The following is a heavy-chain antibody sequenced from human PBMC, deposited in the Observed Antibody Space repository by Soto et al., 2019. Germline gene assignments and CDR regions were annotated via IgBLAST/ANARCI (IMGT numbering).Heavy chain of an antibody. V-gene: IGHV3-23*01. J-gene: IGHJ4*02. CDR3: AKVSGGTMVRGVGAYFDY. CDR1: GFTFSSYA. D-gene: IGHD3-10*01. CDR2: ISGSGGST. Sequence: EVQLLESGGGLVQPGGSLRLSCAASGFTFSSYAMSWVRQAPGKGLEWVSAISGSGGSTYYADSVKGRFTISRDNSKNTLYLQMNSLRAEDTAVYYCAKVSGGTMVRGVGAYFDYWGQGTLVTVSS.